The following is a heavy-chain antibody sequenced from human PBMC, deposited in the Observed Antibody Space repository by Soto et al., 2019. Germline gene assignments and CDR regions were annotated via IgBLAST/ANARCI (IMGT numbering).Heavy chain of an antibody. V-gene: IGHV5-51*01. CDR1: GYNFTTFW. Sequence: GESLKISCKGSGYNFTTFWIGWVRQMPGKGLEWMEIIYPGDSETKYSPDFEGQVTISADRSTNTAYLQWRSLRASDTAMYYCARLGFPGAIYFDSWGLGTLVTVSS. CDR2: IYPGDSET. CDR3: ARLGFPGAIYFDS. J-gene: IGHJ4*02.